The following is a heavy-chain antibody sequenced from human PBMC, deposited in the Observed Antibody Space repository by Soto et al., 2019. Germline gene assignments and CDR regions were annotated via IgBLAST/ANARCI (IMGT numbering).Heavy chain of an antibody. CDR3: AREPNYFDY. CDR2: ISAYNGNT. Sequence: QVQLVQSGAEVKKPGASVKVSCKASGYTFTSYGISWVRQAPGQGREGMGWISAYNGNTKYAQKLQGRVTMTTDTSTSTADMELRSLRADDTAVYYCAREPNYFDYWGQGTLVTVSS. V-gene: IGHV1-18*01. CDR1: GYTFTSYG. J-gene: IGHJ4*02.